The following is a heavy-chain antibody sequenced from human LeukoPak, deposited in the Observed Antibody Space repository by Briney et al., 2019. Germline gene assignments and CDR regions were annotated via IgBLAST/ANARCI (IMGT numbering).Heavy chain of an antibody. CDR3: ARDLVVPAAMWPVERLFAP. Sequence: PGGSLRLSCAASGFTFSSYSMNWVRQAPGKGLEWVSSISSSSSYIYYADSVKGRFTISRDNAKNSLYLQMNSLRAEDTAVYYCARDLVVPAAMWPVERLFAPWGQGTLVTVSS. D-gene: IGHD2-2*01. CDR2: ISSSSSYI. CDR1: GFTFSSYS. J-gene: IGHJ5*02. V-gene: IGHV3-21*01.